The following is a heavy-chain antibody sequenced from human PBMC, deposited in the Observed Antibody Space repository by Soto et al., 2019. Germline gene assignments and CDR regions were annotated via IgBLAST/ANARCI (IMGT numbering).Heavy chain of an antibody. Sequence: EVQLVESGGGLVQPGGSLRLSCAASGFTFSSYDMNWVRQAPGKGLEWVSYISSSGSTIYYADSVKGRFTISRDNAKNALYLQRNSLRAEDTAVYHCARAKEEVDTARVSFFDYWGQGTLVTVSS. J-gene: IGHJ4*02. CDR3: ARAKEEVDTARVSFFDY. CDR1: GFTFSSYD. CDR2: ISSSGSTI. V-gene: IGHV3-48*03. D-gene: IGHD5-18*01.